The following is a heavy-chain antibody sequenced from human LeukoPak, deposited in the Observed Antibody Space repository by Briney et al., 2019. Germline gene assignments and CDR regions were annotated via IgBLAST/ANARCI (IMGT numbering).Heavy chain of an antibody. V-gene: IGHV1-58*01. J-gene: IGHJ3*01. CDR3: AAEGRPTVVTFRKGAVDL. Sequence: GTSVKVSCKASGFTFTSSAVQWVRQARGQRLEWIGWVVVGSGNTNYAQKFQERVTITRDMSTSTVYMELSSLRSEDTAVYYCAAEGRPTVVTFRKGAVDLWGQGTMVTVSS. CDR2: VVVGSGNT. D-gene: IGHD4-23*01. CDR1: GFTFTSSA.